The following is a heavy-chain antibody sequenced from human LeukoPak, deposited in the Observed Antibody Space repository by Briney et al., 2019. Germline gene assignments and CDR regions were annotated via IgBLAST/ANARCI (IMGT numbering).Heavy chain of an antibody. CDR1: GVSVTSSY. Sequence: PSETLSLTCTVSGVSVTSSYWSWIRQSPGRELEWIGYIYHTGNTNYNPSLESRVTISVDTSKNYFFLKLTSVTAADTAVYYCARGFYDTRGYSNAFDMWGQGTMVTVSS. CDR2: IYHTGNT. CDR3: ARGFYDTRGYSNAFDM. D-gene: IGHD3-22*01. V-gene: IGHV4-59*02. J-gene: IGHJ3*02.